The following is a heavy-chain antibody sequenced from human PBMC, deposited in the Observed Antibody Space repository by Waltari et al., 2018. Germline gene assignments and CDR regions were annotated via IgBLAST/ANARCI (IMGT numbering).Heavy chain of an antibody. CDR2: IYTSGST. Sequence: QVQLQESGTGLVKPSETLSLTCPVYGGSISSYYWSWIRPPAGKGLEWIGRIYTSGSTNYNPSLKSRVTMSVDTSKNQFSLKLSSVTAADTAVYYCARGLSRTRTYYFDYWGQGTLVTVSS. J-gene: IGHJ4*02. CDR1: GGSISSYY. V-gene: IGHV4-4*07. CDR3: ARGLSRTRTYYFDY. D-gene: IGHD2-2*01.